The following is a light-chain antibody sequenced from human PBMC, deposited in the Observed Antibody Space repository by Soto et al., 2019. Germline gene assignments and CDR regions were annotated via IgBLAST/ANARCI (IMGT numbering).Light chain of an antibody. CDR1: QSVSSSY. Sequence: EIVLTQSTGTLSLSPGERATLSCRASQSVSSSYLAWYQQKPGQAPRLLIYGASSRATGIPDRFSGSGSGRDFTLTNSRLEPADFAVYYCQQYGGSPITFGQGTRLEIK. CDR2: GAS. V-gene: IGKV3-20*01. CDR3: QQYGGSPIT. J-gene: IGKJ5*01.